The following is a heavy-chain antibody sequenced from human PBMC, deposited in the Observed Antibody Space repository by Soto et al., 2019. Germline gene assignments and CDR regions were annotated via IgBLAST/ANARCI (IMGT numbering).Heavy chain of an antibody. CDR3: ARASMIRGVSIDY. Sequence: QVQLVQSGAEVKKPGSSVKVSCKTSGGTFTSYTISWVRQAPGQGLEWMGRIIPIVDITNYAQKFQARVTITADTSTSTASMELSSLSSDDTAVYYCARASMIRGVSIDYWGQGTLVTVSS. CDR1: GGTFTSYT. J-gene: IGHJ4*02. V-gene: IGHV1-69*02. D-gene: IGHD3-10*01. CDR2: IIPIVDIT.